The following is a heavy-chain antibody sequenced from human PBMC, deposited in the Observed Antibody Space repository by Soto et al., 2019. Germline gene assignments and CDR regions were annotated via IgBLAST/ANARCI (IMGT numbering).Heavy chain of an antibody. CDR2: IIPIFGTA. D-gene: IGHD3-22*01. Sequence: QVQLVQSGAEVKKPGSSVKVSCKASGGTFSSYAISWVRQAPGHGLEWMGGIIPIFGTANHAQKFQGRVTITAAESTSTAYMELSSLRSEDTAVYYCARVTYDSSGYCVLGDWFDPWGQGTLVTVSS. CDR1: GGTFSSYA. J-gene: IGHJ5*02. V-gene: IGHV1-69*01. CDR3: ARVTYDSSGYCVLGDWFDP.